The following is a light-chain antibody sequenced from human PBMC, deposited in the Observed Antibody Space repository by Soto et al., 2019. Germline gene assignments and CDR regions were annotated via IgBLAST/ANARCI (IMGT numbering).Light chain of an antibody. Sequence: IQMTQSPSSLSASAGDRVTITCRAGQNIDTYLNWYQQKPGKAPKVLIYAASRLQSGVPSRFSGSGSGTSFPLTISSLQPEDFATYYCQQSYSVQYSFGQGTTLEIK. J-gene: IGKJ2*03. CDR3: QQSYSVQYS. CDR2: AAS. CDR1: QNIDTY. V-gene: IGKV1-39*01.